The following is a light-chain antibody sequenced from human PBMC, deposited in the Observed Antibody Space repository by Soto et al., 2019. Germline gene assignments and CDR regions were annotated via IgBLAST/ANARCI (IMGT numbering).Light chain of an antibody. Sequence: IVLTQSPGTLSLSPGESATLSCRASQSVSTNYLAWYQQKPGQAPRLLIYGASSRATGIPDRFSGSGSGTDFTLTISRLEPEDFAVYYCQQYGTSPRTFGQGTKVEVK. J-gene: IGKJ1*01. CDR3: QQYGTSPRT. CDR1: QSVSTNY. V-gene: IGKV3-20*01. CDR2: GAS.